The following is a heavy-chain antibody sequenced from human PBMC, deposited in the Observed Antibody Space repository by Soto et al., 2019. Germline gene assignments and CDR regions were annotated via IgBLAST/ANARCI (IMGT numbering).Heavy chain of an antibody. CDR1: GFAFTTND. Sequence: QVQLVQSGAEVRTPGSSLTVSCKAIGFAFTTNDIHWVRQAHGQRLEWMGWMNVNTHSTDSAEEFEGTLLMTWNTSVSTADLELTGLTSKANGVYYCAREVVEVASIRLDPWGQG. J-gene: IGHJ5*02. V-gene: IGHV1-8*02. CDR3: AREVVEVASIRLDP. CDR2: MNVNTHST. D-gene: IGHD3-3*01.